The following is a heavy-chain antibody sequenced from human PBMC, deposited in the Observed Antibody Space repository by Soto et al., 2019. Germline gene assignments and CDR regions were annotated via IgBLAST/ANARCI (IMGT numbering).Heavy chain of an antibody. V-gene: IGHV4-30-2*01. CDR3: ARALGSGEDV. CDR1: GGSISSGGYS. J-gene: IGHJ6*02. CDR2: IYHSGST. D-gene: IGHD1-26*01. Sequence: PSETLSLTCAVSGGSISSGGYSWSWIRQPPGKGLEWIGYIYHSGSTYYNPSLKSRVTISVDRSKNQFSLKLSSVTAADTAVYYCARALGSGEDVWGQGTTVTVSS.